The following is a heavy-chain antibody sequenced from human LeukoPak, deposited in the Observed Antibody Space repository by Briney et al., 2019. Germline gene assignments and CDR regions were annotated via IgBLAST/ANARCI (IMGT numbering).Heavy chain of an antibody. CDR1: GFTFSSYS. Sequence: PGGSLRLSCAASGFTFSSYSMNWVRQAPGKGLEWVSYISSSSSTIYYADSVKGRFTISRDNAKNSLYLQMNSLRDEDTAVYYCARDKGESSSWSPTPPDYWGQGTLVTVSS. CDR2: ISSSSSTI. D-gene: IGHD6-13*01. CDR3: ARDKGESSSWSPTPPDY. J-gene: IGHJ4*02. V-gene: IGHV3-48*02.